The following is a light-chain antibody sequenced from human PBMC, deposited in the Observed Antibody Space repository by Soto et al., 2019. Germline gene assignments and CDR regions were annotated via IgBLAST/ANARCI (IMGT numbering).Light chain of an antibody. CDR2: KAS. CDR3: QQYNDYSWT. Sequence: DIQMTQSPSTLSASVGDRVSIECGASQSISAWLAWYQQKPGKAPRLLIYKASTLEIGVPSRFSGSGSGTEFTLTISSLQPDDVATYYCQQYNDYSWTFGQGTKVDIK. CDR1: QSISAW. V-gene: IGKV1-5*03. J-gene: IGKJ1*01.